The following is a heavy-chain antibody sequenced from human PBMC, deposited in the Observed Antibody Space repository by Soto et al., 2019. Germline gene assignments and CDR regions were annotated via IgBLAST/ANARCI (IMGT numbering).Heavy chain of an antibody. CDR3: ARTVAGFEYDSSGYFDY. CDR1: GGSISSGDYY. V-gene: IGHV4-30-4*01. Sequence: SETLSLTCTVSGGSISSGDYYWSWIRQPPGKGLEWIGYIYYSGSTYYNPSLKSRVTISVDTSKNQFSLKLSSVTAADTAVYYCARTVAGFEYDSSGYFDYWGQGTLVTVSS. J-gene: IGHJ4*02. D-gene: IGHD3-22*01. CDR2: IYYSGST.